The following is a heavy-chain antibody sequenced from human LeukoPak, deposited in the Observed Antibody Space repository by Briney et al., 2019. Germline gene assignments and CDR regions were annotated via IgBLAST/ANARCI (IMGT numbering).Heavy chain of an antibody. CDR3: ARGYYSGWYFDL. D-gene: IGHD2/OR15-2a*01. V-gene: IGHV4-4*07. Sequence: RASETLSLTCTVSGDSIRGYYRSWIRQPAGKGLEWIGHIYTTGSTTYNPSLKSRVTMSVDTSKNQFSLKLNSVTAADTAVYYCARGYYSGWYFDLWGRGTLVTVSS. CDR2: IYTTGST. J-gene: IGHJ2*01. CDR1: GDSIRGYY.